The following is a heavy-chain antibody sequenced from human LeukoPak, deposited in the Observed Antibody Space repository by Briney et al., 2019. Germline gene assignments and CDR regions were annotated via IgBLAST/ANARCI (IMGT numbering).Heavy chain of an antibody. Sequence: PGGSLRLSCAASGFTFSSYSMNWVRQAPGKGLEWVSYISSSSSTIYYADSVKGRFTISRDNAKNSLYLQMNSLRAVDTAVYYCARGYCSSTSCHDAFDIWGQGTMVTVSS. CDR2: ISSSSSTI. V-gene: IGHV3-48*01. D-gene: IGHD2-2*01. CDR1: GFTFSSYS. J-gene: IGHJ3*02. CDR3: ARGYCSSTSCHDAFDI.